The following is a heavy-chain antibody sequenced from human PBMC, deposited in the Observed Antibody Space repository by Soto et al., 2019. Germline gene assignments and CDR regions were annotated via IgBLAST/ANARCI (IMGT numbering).Heavy chain of an antibody. D-gene: IGHD2-15*01. Sequence: EVQLLESGGGLVQPGGSLRLSCAASGFTFSSYAMSWVRQAPGKGLEWVSAISGSGGSTYYADSVKGRFTISRDNSKNTLYLQMNSRRAEDTAVYYCVEEGYCSGGSCPDWFDPWGQGTLVTVSS. CDR3: VEEGYCSGGSCPDWFDP. CDR2: ISGSGGST. CDR1: GFTFSSYA. J-gene: IGHJ5*02. V-gene: IGHV3-23*01.